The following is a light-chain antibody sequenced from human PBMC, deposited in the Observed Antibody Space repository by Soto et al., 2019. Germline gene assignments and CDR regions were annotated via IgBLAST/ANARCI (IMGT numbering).Light chain of an antibody. Sequence: QSALTQPASVSGSPGQSITISCTGTSSDVGGYNYVSWYQQHPGKAPKFMMYDVISRPSGVSNRFSGSKSGNTASLTISGRQAEDEADYYCCSYTTSNTRQIVFGTGTKVTVL. V-gene: IGLV2-14*03. CDR1: SSDVGGYNY. J-gene: IGLJ1*01. CDR3: CSYTTSNTRQIV. CDR2: DVI.